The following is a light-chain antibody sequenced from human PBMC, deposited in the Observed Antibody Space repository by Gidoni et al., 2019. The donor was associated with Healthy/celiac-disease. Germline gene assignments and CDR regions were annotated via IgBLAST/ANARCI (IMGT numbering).Light chain of an antibody. Sequence: QSVLTQPPSVSGAPGQRVTISCTGGSPDTGTGSDVHWYQQLPGTAPKHLIYGNNNRPSGVPDRFSGSKSGTSASLAITGLQADDEADYYCQSYDTSLRGYVFGTGTKVTVL. J-gene: IGLJ1*01. V-gene: IGLV1-40*01. CDR1: SPDTGTGSD. CDR2: GNN. CDR3: QSYDTSLRGYV.